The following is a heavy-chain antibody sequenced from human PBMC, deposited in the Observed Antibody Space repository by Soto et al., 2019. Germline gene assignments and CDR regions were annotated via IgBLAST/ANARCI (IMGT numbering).Heavy chain of an antibody. CDR2: ISAYNGNT. Sequence: GASVKVSCKASGYTFTSYGISWVRQAPGQGLEWMGWISAYNGNTNYAQKLQGRVTMTTDTSTSTAYMELRSLRSDDTAVYYCARGGDVLRFLVPPSPYYYYGMDVWGQGTTVTVSS. J-gene: IGHJ6*02. CDR3: ARGGDVLRFLVPPSPYYYYGMDV. V-gene: IGHV1-18*01. CDR1: GYTFTSYG. D-gene: IGHD3-3*01.